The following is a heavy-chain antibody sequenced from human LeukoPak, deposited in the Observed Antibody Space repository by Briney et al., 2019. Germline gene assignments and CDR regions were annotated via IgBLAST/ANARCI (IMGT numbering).Heavy chain of an antibody. CDR3: ARDYPPPPVAGPIFCDC. D-gene: IGHD6-19*01. V-gene: IGHV3-7*05. Sequence: GGSLRHSCVAPGFTFSPTRMSWVRQGPGKGLEWVAHIKQDGSAKYYVDSVKGRFTISRDNAKNSLYLHMNSLRAEDTAVYYCARDYPPPPVAGPIFCDCWGQGTLVTVS. J-gene: IGHJ4*02. CDR1: GFTFSPTR. CDR2: IKQDGSAK.